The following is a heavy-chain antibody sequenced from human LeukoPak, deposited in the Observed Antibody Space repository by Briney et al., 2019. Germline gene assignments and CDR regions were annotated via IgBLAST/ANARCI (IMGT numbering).Heavy chain of an antibody. V-gene: IGHV3-9*01. CDR3: ARGGSESDY. CDR1: GFTFDDYA. J-gene: IGHJ4*02. Sequence: GGSLRLSCAASGFTFDDYAMHWVRQAPGKGLEWVSGISWNSGSIGYADSVKGRFTISRDNAKNSLYLQMNNLRAEDTTVYYCARGGSESDYWGQGTLVTVSS. CDR2: ISWNSGSI.